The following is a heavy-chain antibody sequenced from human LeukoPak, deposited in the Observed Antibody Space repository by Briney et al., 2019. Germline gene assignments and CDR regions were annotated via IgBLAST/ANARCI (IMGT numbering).Heavy chain of an antibody. CDR1: GFTFSSYG. CDR3: AKDGTVTPHY. J-gene: IGHJ4*02. CDR2: ISYDGSNK. Sequence: GRSLRLSCAASGFTFSSYGMHWVRQAPGKGLEWVAVISYDGSNKYYADSVKGRFTISRDNSKNTLYLQMNSLRAEDTAVYYCAKDGTVTPHYWGQGTLVTVSS. D-gene: IGHD4-17*01. V-gene: IGHV3-30*18.